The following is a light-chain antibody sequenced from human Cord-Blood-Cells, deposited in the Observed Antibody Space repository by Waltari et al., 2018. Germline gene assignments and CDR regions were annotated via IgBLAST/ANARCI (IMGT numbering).Light chain of an antibody. CDR1: SSDVGSYNL. J-gene: IGLJ2*01. CDR3: CSYAGSSTFGVV. CDR2: EGS. Sequence: QSALTQPASVSGSPGQSITTSCTVTSSDVGSYNLVSWYQQHPGKAPKLMIYEGSKRPSGVSNRFSGSKSGNTASLTISGLQAEDEADYYCCSYAGSSTFGVVFGGGTKLTVL. V-gene: IGLV2-23*03.